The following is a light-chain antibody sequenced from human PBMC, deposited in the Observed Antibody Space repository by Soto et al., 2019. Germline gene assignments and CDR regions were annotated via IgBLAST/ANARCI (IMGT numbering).Light chain of an antibody. CDR1: QTVTRN. CDR2: GAS. J-gene: IGKJ2*02. V-gene: IGKV3-15*01. CDR3: QQYYDWPRGT. Sequence: EIVMTQSPATLSLSPGERATLSCRASQTVTRNLAWYQHKPGQAPRLLIYGASTRATGVPARFSGSGSGTDFILTISSLQSEDFAVYYCQQYYDWPRGTFGQGTKLEIK.